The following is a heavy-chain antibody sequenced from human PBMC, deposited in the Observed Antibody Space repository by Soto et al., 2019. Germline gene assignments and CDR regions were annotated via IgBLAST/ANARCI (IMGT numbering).Heavy chain of an antibody. D-gene: IGHD6-25*01. J-gene: IGHJ5*02. CDR1: GGSISSYY. CDR3: ARGGVAARKGRWFDP. CDR2: IHYSGST. V-gene: IGHV4-59*01. Sequence: SETLSLTCTVSGGSISSYYWGWIRQPPGKGLEWTGYIHYSGSTNYNPSLRSRVTISVDTPKNQFSLKVNSMTAADTAIYYCARGGVAARKGRWFDPWGQGTLVTVSS.